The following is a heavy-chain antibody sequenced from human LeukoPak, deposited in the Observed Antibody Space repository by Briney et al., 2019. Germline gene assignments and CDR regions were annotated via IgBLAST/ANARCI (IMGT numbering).Heavy chain of an antibody. J-gene: IGHJ4*02. CDR1: GGSISSYY. CDR3: ARRLGLLWFGESPTNFDY. D-gene: IGHD3-10*01. V-gene: IGHV4-59*01. Sequence: SETLSLTCTVSGGSISSYYWSWIRQPPGKGLEWIGYIYYSGSTNYNPSLKSRVTISVDTSKNQFSLKLSSVTAADTAVYYCARRLGLLWFGESPTNFDYWGQGTLVTVSS. CDR2: IYYSGST.